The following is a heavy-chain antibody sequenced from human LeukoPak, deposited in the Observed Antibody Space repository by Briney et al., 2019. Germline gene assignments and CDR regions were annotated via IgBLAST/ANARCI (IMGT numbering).Heavy chain of an antibody. CDR1: GYTFISSA. V-gene: IGHV1-3*01. CDR3: ARSSAIFGVAKYYMDV. D-gene: IGHD3-3*01. Sequence: ASVKVSCKASGYTFISSAMHWVRQAPGERLEWMGWNNVGKGNTKYSQMFQGRVSITRDTSASTVYMELSSLRSEDTAVYYCARSSAIFGVAKYYMDVWGKGTTVTVSS. J-gene: IGHJ6*03. CDR2: NNVGKGNT.